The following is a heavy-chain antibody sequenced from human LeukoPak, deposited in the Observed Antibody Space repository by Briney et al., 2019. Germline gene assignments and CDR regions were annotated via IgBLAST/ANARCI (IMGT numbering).Heavy chain of an antibody. D-gene: IGHD4-17*01. V-gene: IGHV3-23*01. CDR3: AKAMYDYGDPVGWFDP. J-gene: IGHJ5*02. CDR1: GFTFSTSA. Sequence: GGSLRLSCAASGFTFSTSAMGWGREAPGKGLEWVSGILGGGGGTYYADSVTGRFPISRDNSKNTLYLQTSRLRAEATALYYCAKAMYDYGDPVGWFDPWGQGTLVTVSS. CDR2: ILGGGGGT.